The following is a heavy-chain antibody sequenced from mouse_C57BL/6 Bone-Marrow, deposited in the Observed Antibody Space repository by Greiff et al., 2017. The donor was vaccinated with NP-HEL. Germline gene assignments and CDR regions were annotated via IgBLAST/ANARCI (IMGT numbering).Heavy chain of an antibody. CDR1: EYEFPSHD. V-gene: IGHV5-2*01. CDR3: ARQELITTGDY. Sequence: EVKLMESGGGLVQPGESLKLSCESNEYEFPSHDMSWVRKTPEKRLELVAAINSDGGSTYYPDTMERRFIISRDNTKKPLYLQMSSLRSEDTALYYCARQELITTGDYWGQGTTLTVSS. D-gene: IGHD2-4*01. J-gene: IGHJ2*01. CDR2: INSDGGST.